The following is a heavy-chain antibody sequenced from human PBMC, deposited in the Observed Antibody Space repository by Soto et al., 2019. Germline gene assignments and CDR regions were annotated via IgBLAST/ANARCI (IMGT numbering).Heavy chain of an antibody. D-gene: IGHD1-20*01. CDR3: ARSIRGPRRFNGMDV. J-gene: IGHJ6*02. Sequence: SGPTLVNPTEPLTLTCTFSGFSLTSPGMCLSWIRQSPGKALEWLALIERDDDDKYYSTSLKTRLTISKDTRKNQVVLTMANMEPADTATYYCARSIRGPRRFNGMDVWGQGT. CDR2: IERDDDDK. CDR1: GFSLTSPGMC. V-gene: IGHV2-70*13.